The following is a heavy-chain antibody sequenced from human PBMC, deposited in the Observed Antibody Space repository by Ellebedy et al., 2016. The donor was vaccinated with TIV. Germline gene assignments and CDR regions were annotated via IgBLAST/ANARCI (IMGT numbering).Heavy chain of an antibody. Sequence: PGGSLRLSCAASGFTFSDYYMNWIRQTPGKGLEWVSYITNNSGISYADFVKDRFTTYRYNAENSLYLQMNSLRDEDSAVYYCARSGSGSRHGMDVWGQGTTVTVSS. J-gene: IGHJ6*02. V-gene: IGHV3-69-1*01. CDR2: ITNNSGI. CDR1: GFTFSDYY. D-gene: IGHD3-10*01. CDR3: ARSGSGSRHGMDV.